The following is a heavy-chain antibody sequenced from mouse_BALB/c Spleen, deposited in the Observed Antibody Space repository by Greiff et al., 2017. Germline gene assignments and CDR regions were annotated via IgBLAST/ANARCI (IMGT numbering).Heavy chain of an antibody. Sequence: VQLKESGGGLVKPGGSLKLSCAASGFTFSSYAMSWVRQTPEKRLEWVASISSGGSTYYPDSVKGRFTISRDNARNILYLQMSSLRSEDTAMYYCARAHYYGYGFAYWGQGTLVTVSA. CDR1: GFTFSSYA. D-gene: IGHD1-2*01. J-gene: IGHJ3*01. V-gene: IGHV5-6-5*01. CDR2: ISSGGST. CDR3: ARAHYYGYGFAY.